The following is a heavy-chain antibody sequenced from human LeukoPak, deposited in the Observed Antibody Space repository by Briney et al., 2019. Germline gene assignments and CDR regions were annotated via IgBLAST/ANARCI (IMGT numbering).Heavy chain of an antibody. V-gene: IGHV5-51*01. CDR1: GYTFTNYW. CDR3: AWRKYFSTWFEP. D-gene: IGHD1-14*01. CDR2: IYPGDSET. Sequence: GESLKISCEAFGYTFTNYWIGWVRQMPGKGLEWMGIIYPGDSETQYSPSFQGQVTISVDKSINTAYLQWSSLKASDTAMYYCAWRKYFSTWFEPWGQGTLVTVSS. J-gene: IGHJ5*02.